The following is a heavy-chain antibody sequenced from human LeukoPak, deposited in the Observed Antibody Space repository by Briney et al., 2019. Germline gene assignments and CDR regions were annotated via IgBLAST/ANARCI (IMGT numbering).Heavy chain of an antibody. V-gene: IGHV4-34*01. Sequence: SETLSLTCAVYGGSFGGYYWSWVRQPPGKGLEWIGEINHSGSTNYNPSLKSRVTISVDTSKNQFSLKLSSVTAADTAVYYCARGKRYSGYDYVVNWFDPWGQGTLVTVSS. CDR3: ARGKRYSGYDYVVNWFDP. J-gene: IGHJ5*02. CDR1: GGSFGGYY. D-gene: IGHD5-12*01. CDR2: INHSGST.